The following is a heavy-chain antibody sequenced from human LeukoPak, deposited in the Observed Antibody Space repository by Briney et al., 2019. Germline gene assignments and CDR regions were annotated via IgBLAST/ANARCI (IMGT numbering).Heavy chain of an antibody. D-gene: IGHD3-3*01. CDR1: GGSFSGYY. CDR3: ARGPRIRFLGP. Sequence: SETLSLPCAVYGGSFSGYYWSWIRQPPGKGLEWIGEINHSGSTNYNPSLKSRVTISVDTSKNQFSLKLSSVTAADTAVYYCARGPRIRFLGPWGQGTLVTVSS. V-gene: IGHV4-34*01. J-gene: IGHJ5*02. CDR2: INHSGST.